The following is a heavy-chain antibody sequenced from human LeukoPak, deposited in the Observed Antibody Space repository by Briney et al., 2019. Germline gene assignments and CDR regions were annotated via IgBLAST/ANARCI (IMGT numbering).Heavy chain of an antibody. CDR3: ARDLCTSSSCPNNWIDP. V-gene: IGHV4-31*03. CDR1: GGSISSGGYY. CDR2: IYYSGST. D-gene: IGHD2-2*01. J-gene: IGHJ5*02. Sequence: SQTLSLTCTVSGGSISSGGYYWSWIRQHPGKGLEWIGYIYYSGSTYYNPSLKSRVTISVDTSKNQFSLQLNSVTPEDTAVYYCARDLCTSSSCPNNWIDPWGQGTLVTVSS.